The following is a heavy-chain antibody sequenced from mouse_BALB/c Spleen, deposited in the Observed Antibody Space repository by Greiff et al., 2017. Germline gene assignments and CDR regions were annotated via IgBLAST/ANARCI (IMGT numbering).Heavy chain of an antibody. CDR1: GYTFTSYW. CDR2: INPSTGYT. D-gene: IGHD1-1*01. Sequence: QVQLQQSGAELAKPGASVKMSCKASGYTFTSYWMHWVKQRPGQGLEWIGYINPSTGYTEYNQKFKDKATLTADKSSSTAYMQLSSLTSEDSAVYYCKVDDAMDYWGQGTSVTVSS. V-gene: IGHV1-7*01. J-gene: IGHJ4*01. CDR3: KVDDAMDY.